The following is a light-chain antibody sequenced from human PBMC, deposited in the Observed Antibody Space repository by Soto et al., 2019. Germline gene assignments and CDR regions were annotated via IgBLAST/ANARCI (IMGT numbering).Light chain of an antibody. V-gene: IGKV3-20*01. CDR1: QSVRSSY. CDR2: GAS. J-gene: IGKJ2*01. Sequence: EIVLTQYPGTLSLSPGERATLSCRASQSVRSSYLAWYQQKPGQAPRLLIYGASSRATSIPDRFSGSGSGTDFTLSISRLEPEDFAVYDWQQDGGSTGSCVRGTKQEIK. CDR3: QQDGGSTGS.